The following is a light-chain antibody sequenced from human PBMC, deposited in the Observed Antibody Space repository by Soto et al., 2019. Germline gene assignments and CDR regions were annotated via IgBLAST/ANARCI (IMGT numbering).Light chain of an antibody. Sequence: EIVLTQSPDTLSLSPGERATLSCRASRSVDSNYLAWYQQKPGQAPRVLICDASIRATGIPDRFSGSGSGTDFTLTISRLEPEDSAVYYCQQYDSSPLTFGGGTKVDIK. CDR2: DAS. J-gene: IGKJ4*01. V-gene: IGKV3-20*01. CDR1: RSVDSNY. CDR3: QQYDSSPLT.